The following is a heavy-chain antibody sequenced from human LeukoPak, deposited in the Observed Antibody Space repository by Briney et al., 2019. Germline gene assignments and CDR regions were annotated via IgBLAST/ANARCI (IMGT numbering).Heavy chain of an antibody. V-gene: IGHV3-30*02. CDR1: GFTFSSYD. CDR3: ASPPLDSSGYFAY. Sequence: GGSLRLSCAASGFTFSSYDMHWVRQAPGRGLEWVALIRYDGINKYYADSVKGRFTISRDNSKNTLYVQVNSLRAEDTAMYYCASPPLDSSGYFAYWGQGTLVTVSS. CDR2: IRYDGINK. J-gene: IGHJ4*02. D-gene: IGHD3-22*01.